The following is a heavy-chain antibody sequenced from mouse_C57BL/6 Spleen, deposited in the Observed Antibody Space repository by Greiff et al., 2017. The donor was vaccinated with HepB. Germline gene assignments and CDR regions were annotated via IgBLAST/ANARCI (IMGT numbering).Heavy chain of an antibody. D-gene: IGHD1-1*01. Sequence: QVQLQQPGAELVRPGSSVKLSCKASGYTFTSYWMHWVKQRPIQGLEWIGNIDPSDSETHYNQKFKDKATLTVDKSSSTAYMQRSSLTSEDSAVYYWARGTTVVANYYAMDYWGQGTSVTVSS. CDR3: ARGTTVVANYYAMDY. V-gene: IGHV1-52*01. CDR2: IDPSDSET. CDR1: GYTFTSYW. J-gene: IGHJ4*01.